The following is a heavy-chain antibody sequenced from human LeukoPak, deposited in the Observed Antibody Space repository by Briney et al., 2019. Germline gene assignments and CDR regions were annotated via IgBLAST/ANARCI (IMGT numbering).Heavy chain of an antibody. CDR1: GFTFSSYG. CDR3: AKVMKGSERLTMVRGVIIKTAGLYYMDV. D-gene: IGHD3-10*01. J-gene: IGHJ6*03. Sequence: GGSLRLSCTASGFTFSSYGMHWVRQAPGKGLEWVSSISASGGSTNYADSVKGRFTISRDNSKNTVYLQMNSLRAEDTAVYYCAKVMKGSERLTMVRGVIIKTAGLYYMDVWGKGTTVTVSS. CDR2: ISASGGST. V-gene: IGHV3-23*01.